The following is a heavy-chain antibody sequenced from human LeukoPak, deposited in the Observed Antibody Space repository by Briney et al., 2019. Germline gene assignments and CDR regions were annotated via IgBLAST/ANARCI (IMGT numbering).Heavy chain of an antibody. CDR1: GFTFSSYG. V-gene: IGHV3-30*02. CDR2: IRYDGSNK. D-gene: IGHD1-26*01. Sequence: GGSLRLSCAASGFTFSSYGMHWVRQAPGKGLEWVAFIRYDGSNKYYAGSMKGRFTISRDNSKNTLYLQMNSLRAEDTAVYYCAKDRYSGSYLGQCYFDYWGQGTLVTVSS. J-gene: IGHJ4*02. CDR3: AKDRYSGSYLGQCYFDY.